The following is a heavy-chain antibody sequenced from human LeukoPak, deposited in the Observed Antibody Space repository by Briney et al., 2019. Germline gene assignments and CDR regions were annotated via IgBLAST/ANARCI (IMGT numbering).Heavy chain of an antibody. CDR2: IDTSGGT. Sequence: SETLSLTCTVSGVSVRTYYWSWILQPAGKGLEWIGRIDTSGGTNYNPSLNSRVTMSVDTSKNQLSLKLISVTAADTAIYYCARDNGKLYSGYAFDCWGQGTLVTVSS. V-gene: IGHV4-4*07. J-gene: IGHJ4*02. CDR3: ARDNGKLYSGYAFDC. D-gene: IGHD5-12*01. CDR1: GVSVRTYY.